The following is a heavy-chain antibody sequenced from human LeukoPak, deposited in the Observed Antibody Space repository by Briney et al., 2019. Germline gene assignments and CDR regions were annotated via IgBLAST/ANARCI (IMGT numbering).Heavy chain of an antibody. V-gene: IGHV3-23*01. CDR1: GFTFSSYA. J-gene: IGHJ4*02. CDR3: ARDGAAYSSGYFDY. CDR2: ISGSGGST. Sequence: GGSLRLSCAASGFTFSSYAMSWVRQAPGKGLEWVSTISGSGGSTYYADSVKGRFTISRDNSKNTLYLQMNSLRAEDTAVYYCARDGAAYSSGYFDYGGQGTLVTVSS. D-gene: IGHD6-19*01.